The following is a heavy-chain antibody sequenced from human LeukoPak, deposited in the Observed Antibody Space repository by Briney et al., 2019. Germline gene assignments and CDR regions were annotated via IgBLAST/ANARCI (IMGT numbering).Heavy chain of an antibody. Sequence: PSETLSLTCTVSGGSISSGDYYWSWIRQPPGKGLEWIGYIYYSGSTYYNPSLKSRVTISVDTSKNQFSLKLSSVTAADTAVYYCARSLMVRGVIIRHYYFDYWGQGTLVTVSS. V-gene: IGHV4-30-4*01. CDR2: IYYSGST. CDR3: ARSLMVRGVIIRHYYFDY. CDR1: GGSISSGDYY. D-gene: IGHD3-10*01. J-gene: IGHJ4*02.